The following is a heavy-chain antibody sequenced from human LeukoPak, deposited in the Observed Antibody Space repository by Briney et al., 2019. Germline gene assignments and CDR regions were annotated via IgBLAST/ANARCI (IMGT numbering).Heavy chain of an antibody. D-gene: IGHD3-22*01. J-gene: IGHJ1*01. V-gene: IGHV3-23*01. CDR1: GFTFSSYG. CDR3: AKDRDSYDSSGYYYESAEYFQH. CDR2: ISGSGGST. Sequence: PGGSLRLSCAASGFTFSSYGMRWVRQAPGKGLEWVSAISGSGGSTYYADSVKGRFTISRDNSKNTLYLHMNSLRAEDTAVYYCAKDRDSYDSSGYYYESAEYFQHWGQGTLVTVSS.